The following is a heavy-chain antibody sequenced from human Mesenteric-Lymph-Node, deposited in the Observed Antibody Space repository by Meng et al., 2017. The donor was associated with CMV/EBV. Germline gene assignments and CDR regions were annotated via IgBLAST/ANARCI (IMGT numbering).Heavy chain of an antibody. V-gene: IGHV3-20*04. CDR3: ARGGSSSSPVDFQH. CDR2: INWNGGST. D-gene: IGHD6-13*01. CDR1: GFTFDDYG. Sequence: GGSLRLSCAASGFTFDDYGMSWVRQAPGKGLEWVSGINWNGGSTGYADSVKGRFTNSRDNAKNSLYLQMNSLRAEDTALYYCARGGSSSSPVDFQHWGQGTLVTVSS. J-gene: IGHJ1*01.